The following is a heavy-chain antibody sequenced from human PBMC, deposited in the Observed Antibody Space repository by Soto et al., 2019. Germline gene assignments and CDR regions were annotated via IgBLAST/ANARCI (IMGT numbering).Heavy chain of an antibody. J-gene: IGHJ4*02. V-gene: IGHV4-31*03. CDR3: ARDQKPYGSGSYYFDY. CDR2: IYYSGST. CDR1: GGSISSGGYY. Sequence: QVQLQESGPGLVKPSQTLSLTCTVSGGSISSGGYYWSWIRQHPGKGLEWIGYIYYSGSTYYNPSLKSRVTISVDTSKNQFSLKLSSVTAADTAVYYCARDQKPYGSGSYYFDYWGQGTLVTVSS. D-gene: IGHD3-10*01.